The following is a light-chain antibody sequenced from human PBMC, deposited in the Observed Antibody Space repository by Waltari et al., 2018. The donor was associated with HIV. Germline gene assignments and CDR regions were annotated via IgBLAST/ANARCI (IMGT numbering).Light chain of an antibody. CDR1: QSISTW. CDR2: KAS. Sequence: DIQMTQSPSTLSASMGDRVTVTCRASQSISTWLAWYQQKPGKAPKVLIYKASTLETGVPLRFSGSGSGTEFTLTLNGLQPDDFATYYCQQYLNYPYTFGQGTKLEIK. J-gene: IGKJ2*01. CDR3: QQYLNYPYT. V-gene: IGKV1-5*03.